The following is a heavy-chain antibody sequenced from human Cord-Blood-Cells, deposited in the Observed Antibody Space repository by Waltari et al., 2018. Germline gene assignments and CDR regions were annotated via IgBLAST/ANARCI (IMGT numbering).Heavy chain of an antibody. CDR3: GRSGGLLYYYYYMDV. D-gene: IGHD3-10*01. V-gene: IGHV3-30-3*01. CDR2: ISYDGSNK. CDR1: GFTFSSYA. J-gene: IGHJ6*03. Sequence: QVQLVESGGGVVQPGRSLRLSCAASGFTFSSYAMHWVRQAPGKGLEWVAVISYDGSNKYYADAVKGRFTISRDNSKNTLYLQMNSLRAEDTAVYYCGRSGGLLYYYYYMDVWGKGTTVTVSS.